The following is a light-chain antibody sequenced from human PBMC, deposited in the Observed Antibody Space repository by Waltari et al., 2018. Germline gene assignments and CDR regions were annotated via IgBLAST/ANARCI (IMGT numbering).Light chain of an antibody. CDR1: QSILLSSTNKNY. Sequence: DIVLTQSPDSLAVSLGERATINCRSSQSILLSSTNKNYLAWDQQKPGPPPRLLIYWASTRASGVPDRFSGSGSGTDFTLTISSLQAEDFATYYCQQYYSYPRTFGQGTKVEIK. V-gene: IGKV4-1*01. CDR3: QQYYSYPRT. CDR2: WAS. J-gene: IGKJ1*01.